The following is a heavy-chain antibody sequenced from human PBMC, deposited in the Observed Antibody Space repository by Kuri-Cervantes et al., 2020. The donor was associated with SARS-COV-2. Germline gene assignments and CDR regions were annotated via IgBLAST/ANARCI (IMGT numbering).Heavy chain of an antibody. D-gene: IGHD6-6*01. V-gene: IGHV1-69*04. CDR3: ARDIIAARPGVFDP. CDR2: IIPILGTA. J-gene: IGHJ5*02. CDR1: GGTFSSYA. Sequence: GGSLRLSCKASGGTFSSYAISWVRQAPGQGLEWMGRIIPILGTANYAQKFQGRVTITADKSTSTAYMELSSLRSEDTAVYYCARDIIAARPGVFDPWGQGTLVTASS.